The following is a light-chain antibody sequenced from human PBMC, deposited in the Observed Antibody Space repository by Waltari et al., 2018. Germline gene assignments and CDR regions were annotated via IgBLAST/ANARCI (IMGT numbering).Light chain of an antibody. CDR3: SSYTISSAIFI. J-gene: IGLJ2*01. CDR2: EVT. V-gene: IGLV2-14*01. Sequence: QSALTQPTSVSGSLGQSITISCTGTSSNVGHYNYVSWYQHHPDNAPKPIIYEVTNRPSGVSTRFSGSKSGNTASLTISGLQAEDEAFYYCSSYTISSAIFIFGGGTKVTV. CDR1: SSNVGHYNY.